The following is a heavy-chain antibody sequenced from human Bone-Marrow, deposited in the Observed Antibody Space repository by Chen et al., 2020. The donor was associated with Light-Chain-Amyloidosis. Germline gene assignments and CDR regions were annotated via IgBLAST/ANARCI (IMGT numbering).Heavy chain of an antibody. CDR3: ARGWDSGWSYFDN. CDR1: GRSFHDKY. V-gene: IGHV3-11*06. D-gene: IGHD6-19*01. Sequence: VQLVESGGGLVKPGGSLRLSCAASGRSFHDKYMTWIRQTAGKGMEWVAYIDSRSTYRNYAESAKGRFTISRDNAKNSLYLQMNSLRVEDTGVYYCARGWDSGWSYFDNWGQGTLVTVSS. J-gene: IGHJ4*02. CDR2: IDSRSTYR.